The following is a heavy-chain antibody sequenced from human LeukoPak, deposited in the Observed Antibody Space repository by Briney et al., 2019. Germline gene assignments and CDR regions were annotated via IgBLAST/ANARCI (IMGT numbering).Heavy chain of an antibody. D-gene: IGHD2-21*01. J-gene: IGHJ4*02. V-gene: IGHV3-48*01. Sequence: GGSLRLSCAASGFTFSSYSMNWVRQAPGKGLEWVSYISSSSSTIYYADSVKGRFTISRDNAKNSLYLQMNSLRAEDTAVYYCARMVRGVSYWGQGTLVTVSS. CDR3: ARMVRGVSY. CDR2: ISSSSSTI. CDR1: GFTFSSYS.